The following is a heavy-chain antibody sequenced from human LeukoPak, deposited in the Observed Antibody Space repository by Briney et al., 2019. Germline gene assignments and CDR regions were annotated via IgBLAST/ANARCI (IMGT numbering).Heavy chain of an antibody. V-gene: IGHV3-30-3*01. CDR3: ARERERYYGGYSRAFDI. D-gene: IGHD4-17*01. CDR2: ISYDGSNK. Sequence: TGGSLRLSCAASGFTFSSYAMHWVRQAPGKGLEWVAVISYDGSNKYYADSVKGRFTISRDNSKNTLYLRMNSLRAEDTAVYYCARERERYYGGYSRAFDIWGQGTMVTVSS. CDR1: GFTFSSYA. J-gene: IGHJ3*02.